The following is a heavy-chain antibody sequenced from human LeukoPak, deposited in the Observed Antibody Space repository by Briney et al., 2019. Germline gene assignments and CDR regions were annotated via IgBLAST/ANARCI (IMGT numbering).Heavy chain of an antibody. Sequence: GASVKVSCKASGYTFTSYYMHWVRQAPGQGLEWMGIINPSGGSTSYAQKFQGRVTMTRDTSTSTVYMELSSLRSEDTAVYYCARGGYCTNGVCPLRRWYFDLWGRGTLVTVSS. CDR2: INPSGGST. V-gene: IGHV1-46*01. J-gene: IGHJ2*01. CDR1: GYTFTSYY. D-gene: IGHD2-8*01. CDR3: ARGGYCTNGVCPLRRWYFDL.